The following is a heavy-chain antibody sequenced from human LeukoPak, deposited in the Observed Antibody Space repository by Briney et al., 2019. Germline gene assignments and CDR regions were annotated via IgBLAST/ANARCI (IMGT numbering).Heavy chain of an antibody. CDR3: ARGEMATSFDY. CDR2: IYYSGST. D-gene: IGHD5-24*01. J-gene: IGHJ4*02. CDR1: GGSISSYY. V-gene: IGHV4-59*01. Sequence: SETLSLTCTVSGGSISSYYWSWIRQPPGKGLEWIGYIYYSGSTNYNPSLKSRVTISVDTSKNQFSLKLSSVTAADTAVYYCARGEMATSFDYWGQGTLVTFSS.